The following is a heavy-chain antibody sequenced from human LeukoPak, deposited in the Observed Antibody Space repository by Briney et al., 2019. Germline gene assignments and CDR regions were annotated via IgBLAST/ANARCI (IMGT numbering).Heavy chain of an antibody. J-gene: IGHJ4*02. V-gene: IGHV4-30-2*01. CDR2: IHQSGST. D-gene: IGHD6-19*01. Sequence: PPQTLPLTCAVSGGSISSGGYSWSWIRQPPGKGLEWIGYIHQSGSTYYNPSLKSRVTISVDRSKNQFSLKLSSVTAADTAVYYCARVKYTSGWHFDYWGQATLVTVSS. CDR3: ARVKYTSGWHFDY. CDR1: GGSISSGGYS.